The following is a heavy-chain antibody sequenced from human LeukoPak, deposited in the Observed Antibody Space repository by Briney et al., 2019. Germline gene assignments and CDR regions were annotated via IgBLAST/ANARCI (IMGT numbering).Heavy chain of an antibody. CDR2: ISWNSGSI. D-gene: IGHD3-22*01. CDR3: AKDTLYDSSGYFDY. CDR1: SSGGYY. J-gene: IGHJ4*02. Sequence: SSGGYYWSWIRQRPGKGLEWLSGISWNSGSIGYADSVKGRFTISRDNAKNSLYLQMKSLRVEDTALYYCAKDTLYDSSGYFDYWGQGTLVTVSS. V-gene: IGHV3-9*01.